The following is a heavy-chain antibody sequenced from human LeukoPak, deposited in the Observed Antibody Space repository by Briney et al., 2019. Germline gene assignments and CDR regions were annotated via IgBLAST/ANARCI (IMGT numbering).Heavy chain of an antibody. V-gene: IGHV3-11*01. D-gene: IGHD3-3*01. CDR1: GFTFSDYY. Sequence: GGSLRLSCAASGFTFSDYYMSWIRQAPGKGLEWVSYISSSGSTIYYADSVKGRFTISRDNAKNSLYLQMNSLRAEDTAVYYCAKKNVDNDFWSGYKNWYFDLWGRGTLVTVSS. J-gene: IGHJ2*01. CDR3: AKKNVDNDFWSGYKNWYFDL. CDR2: ISSSGSTI.